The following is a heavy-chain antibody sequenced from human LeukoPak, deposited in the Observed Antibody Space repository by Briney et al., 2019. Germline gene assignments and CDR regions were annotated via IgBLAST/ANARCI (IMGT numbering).Heavy chain of an antibody. Sequence: GASVKVSCKASGYTFTSYGISWVRQAPGQGLEWMGWISAYNGNTNYAQKLQGRVTMTRDTSTSTVYMELSSLRSEDTAVYYCASSRLKSGDFDYWGQGTLVTVSS. V-gene: IGHV1-18*01. D-gene: IGHD1-26*01. CDR1: GYTFTSYG. CDR2: ISAYNGNT. CDR3: ASSRLKSGDFDY. J-gene: IGHJ4*02.